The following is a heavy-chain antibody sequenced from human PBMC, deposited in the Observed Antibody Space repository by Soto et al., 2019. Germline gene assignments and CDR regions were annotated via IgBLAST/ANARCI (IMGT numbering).Heavy chain of an antibody. D-gene: IGHD1-7*01. Sequence: EVPLFESGGGLVQPGGSLRLSCAASGFTFSSYAMSWVRQAPRKGLEWVSSVSGSSGSKSYADSVKGRFTISRDNSKSTVYLQMNSLRAEDTAVYFCAKDWCSGTTCYCLENWGQWTLVTVSS. CDR1: GFTFSSYA. CDR2: VSGSSGSK. CDR3: AKDWCSGTTCYCLEN. V-gene: IGHV3-23*01. J-gene: IGHJ1*01.